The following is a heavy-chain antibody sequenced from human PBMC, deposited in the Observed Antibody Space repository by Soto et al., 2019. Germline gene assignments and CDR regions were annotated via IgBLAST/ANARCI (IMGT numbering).Heavy chain of an antibody. CDR3: ARRYGGNLDY. D-gene: IGHD1-26*01. Sequence: PSETLSLTCTVSGGSISSYYWTWIRQPPGKGLEWIGYIYYRGSTNYNPSLKSRVTISVDTSKNQFSLKLSSVTAADTAVYYCARRYGGNLDYWGQGTLVTVPQ. V-gene: IGHV4-59*08. J-gene: IGHJ4*02. CDR1: GGSISSYY. CDR2: IYYRGST.